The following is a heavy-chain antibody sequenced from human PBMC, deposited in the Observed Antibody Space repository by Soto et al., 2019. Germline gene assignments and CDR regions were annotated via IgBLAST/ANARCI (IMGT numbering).Heavy chain of an antibody. Sequence: ASVKVSCKASGGTFSSYAISWVRQAPGQGLEWMGGIIPIFGTANYAQKFQGRVTITADESTSTAYMELSSLRSEDTAVYYCARDRLDSSGPQGYFDYWGQGTLVTVSS. CDR2: IIPIFGTA. V-gene: IGHV1-69*13. CDR1: GGTFSSYA. D-gene: IGHD3-22*01. CDR3: ARDRLDSSGPQGYFDY. J-gene: IGHJ4*02.